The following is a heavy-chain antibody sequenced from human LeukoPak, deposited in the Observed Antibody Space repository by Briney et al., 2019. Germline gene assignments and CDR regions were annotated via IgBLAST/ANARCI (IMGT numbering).Heavy chain of an antibody. CDR2: INPEGSDA. J-gene: IGHJ4*02. Sequence: GRTVGLLHESWVLTLSLNHMQGVRQARGRGWVYVSLINPEGSDAKYADSVKGRFTTSRDNGKNTLYLQVNSLRAEDTAVYYCARAVAGSGSSDYWGQGTLVPVSS. D-gene: IGHD6-19*01. V-gene: IGHV3-74*03. CDR3: ARAVAGSGSSDY. CDR1: VLTLSLNH.